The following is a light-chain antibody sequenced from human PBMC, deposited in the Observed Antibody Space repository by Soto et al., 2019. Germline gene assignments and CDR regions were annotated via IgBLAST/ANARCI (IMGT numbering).Light chain of an antibody. J-gene: IGKJ5*01. Sequence: DIQLTQSPSFLSASVGDRVTITCRASQGISSYLAWYQQKPGKAPKLLIYVASTLQSGVPSRFSSSGSGTEFTLTISSLQPEDFATYYCQHLNSYPITFGQGTRLEIK. V-gene: IGKV1-9*01. CDR3: QHLNSYPIT. CDR1: QGISSY. CDR2: VAS.